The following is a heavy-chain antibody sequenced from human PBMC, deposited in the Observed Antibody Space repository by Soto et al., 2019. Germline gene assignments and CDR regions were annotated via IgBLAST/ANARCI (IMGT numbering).Heavy chain of an antibody. D-gene: IGHD6-13*01. Sequence: PSETMSLTCAVSGGSISSSDWWSWDRQPPGKGLEWIGEIYHSGSTNYNPSLKSRVTISVDKSKNQFSLKLSSVTAADTAVYYCARARSSSPHYFDYWGQGTLVTVSS. J-gene: IGHJ4*02. V-gene: IGHV4-4*02. CDR3: ARARSSSPHYFDY. CDR2: IYHSGST. CDR1: GGSISSSDW.